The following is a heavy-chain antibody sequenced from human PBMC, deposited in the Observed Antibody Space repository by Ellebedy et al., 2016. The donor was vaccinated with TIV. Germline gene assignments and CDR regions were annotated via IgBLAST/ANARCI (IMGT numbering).Heavy chain of an antibody. D-gene: IGHD6-19*01. CDR2: INPEETTT. CDR1: GFYW. V-gene: IGHV3-74*01. Sequence: GESLKISCAGSGFYWMHWVRQAPGKGLVWVSRINPEETTTNYADSVRGRFAISRDIAKNTVYLQMNSLRVEDTALYYCAKATQWLGRSCFDYWGQGTLVTVSS. CDR3: AKATQWLGRSCFDY. J-gene: IGHJ4*02.